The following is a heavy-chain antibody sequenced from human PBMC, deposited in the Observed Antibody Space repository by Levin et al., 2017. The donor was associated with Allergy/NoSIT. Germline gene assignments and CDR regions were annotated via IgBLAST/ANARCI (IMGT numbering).Heavy chain of an antibody. Sequence: GESLKISCAASGFTFSDFTMNWVRQAPGKGPEWVSYITRTSSSTYYADSVRGRFTISRDSAKNSLYLEMNSLRAEDTAVYYCARGCSSFKCYSFYYYYYMDVWGKGTTVTVSS. J-gene: IGHJ6*03. V-gene: IGHV3-48*01. CDR2: ITRTSSST. D-gene: IGHD2-2*01. CDR1: GFTFSDFT. CDR3: ARGCSSFKCYSFYYYYYMDV.